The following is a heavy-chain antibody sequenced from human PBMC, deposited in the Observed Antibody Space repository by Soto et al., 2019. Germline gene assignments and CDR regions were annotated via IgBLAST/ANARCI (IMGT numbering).Heavy chain of an antibody. J-gene: IGHJ6*03. CDR1: GFTFDDYG. Sequence: GGSLRLSCAASGFTFDDYGMSWVRQAPGKGLEWVSGINWNGGSTGYADSVKGRFTISRDNAKNSLYLQMNSLRAEDKALYHCARGENAWVRGPKPPDYYYMDVWGKGTTVTVSS. CDR3: ARGENAWVRGPKPPDYYYMDV. D-gene: IGHD3-10*01. CDR2: INWNGGST. V-gene: IGHV3-20*01.